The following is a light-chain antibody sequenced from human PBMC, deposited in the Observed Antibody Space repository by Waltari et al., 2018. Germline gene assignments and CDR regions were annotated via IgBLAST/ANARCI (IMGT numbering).Light chain of an antibody. J-gene: IGLJ3*02. CDR2: YGI. Sequence: QSVLTQPPSVSEAPRQRVTISCSGSTSNIGNNGVHWYQQLPGKAPKLLIYYGILLPSGVSDRFSGSKSGTSASLAITGLQSEDEADYYCAAWDDSLNAWVFGGGTKLTVL. V-gene: IGLV1-36*01. CDR1: TSNIGNNG. CDR3: AAWDDSLNAWV.